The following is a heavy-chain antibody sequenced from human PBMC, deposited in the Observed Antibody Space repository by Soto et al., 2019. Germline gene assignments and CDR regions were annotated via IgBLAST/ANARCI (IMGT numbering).Heavy chain of an antibody. J-gene: IGHJ6*02. V-gene: IGHV5-51*01. D-gene: IGHD6-25*01. CDR3: ARRDSIGYYGMDV. CDR2: IYPGDSDT. Sequence: PGESLKISCQGSGYSFTSYWIGWVRQMPGKGLEWVGIIYPGDSDTRYSPSFQGQVTISADKSISTAYLQWSSLKASDTAMYYCARRDSIGYYGMDVWGQGTTVTVSS. CDR1: GYSFTSYW.